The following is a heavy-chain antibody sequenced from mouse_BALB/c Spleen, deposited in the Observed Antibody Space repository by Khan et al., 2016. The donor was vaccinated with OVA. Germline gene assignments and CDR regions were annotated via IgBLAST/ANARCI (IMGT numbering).Heavy chain of an antibody. D-gene: IGHD2-14*01. CDR2: INPSNGYT. J-gene: IGHJ3*01. CDR3: VRDGAYHRNDGWFAY. CDR1: GYTFTSYT. V-gene: IGHV1-4*01. Sequence: QVRLQQSGAELARPGASVKMSCKASGYTFTSYTIHWIKERPGQGLEWIGYINPSNGYTNYNQNFKDKATLTTDKSSTTAYLQLSSLTSDDSAVYNCVRDGAYHRNDGWFAYWGQGTLVTVSA.